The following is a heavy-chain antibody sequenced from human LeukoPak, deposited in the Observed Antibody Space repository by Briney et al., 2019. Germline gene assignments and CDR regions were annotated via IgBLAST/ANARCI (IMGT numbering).Heavy chain of an antibody. V-gene: IGHV3-7*01. Sequence: TGGSLRLSCAASGFTFTKYWMTWVRQAPGKGLEWVGNIKQDGSDKNYMDSVKGRFTISRDNTKNSVYLQMSSLRAEDTAVYYCAKDPYYDSSGYYLGSPDYWGQGTLVTVSS. CDR2: IKQDGSDK. CDR3: AKDPYYDSSGYYLGSPDY. D-gene: IGHD3-22*01. J-gene: IGHJ4*02. CDR1: GFTFTKYW.